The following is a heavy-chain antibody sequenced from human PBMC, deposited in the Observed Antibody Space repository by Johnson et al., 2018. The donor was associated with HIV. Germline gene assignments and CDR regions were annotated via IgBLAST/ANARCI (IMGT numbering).Heavy chain of an antibody. V-gene: IGHV3-30*04. D-gene: IGHD2-2*01. Sequence: QVYLVESGGGVVQPGRSLRLSCAASGFTFSSYAMHWVRQAPGKGLEWVAVISYDGSNKYYADSVKGRFTISRENAKNSLYLQMNSLRAEDTAVYYCARETGDPVVPAARDAFDIWGQGTMVTVSS. J-gene: IGHJ3*02. CDR1: GFTFSSYA. CDR3: ARETGDPVVPAARDAFDI. CDR2: ISYDGSNK.